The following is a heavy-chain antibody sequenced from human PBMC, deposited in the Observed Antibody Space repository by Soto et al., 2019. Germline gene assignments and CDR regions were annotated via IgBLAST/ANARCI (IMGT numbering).Heavy chain of an antibody. V-gene: IGHV1-69*01. CDR3: ARASPVICGGDPCYRLDSSFDS. J-gene: IGHJ5*01. CDR2: IIPLFGTP. D-gene: IGHD2-21*02. CDR1: GATFSTTG. Sequence: QVQLVQSGAEVRNPGSSLRVSCKSSGATFSTTGISWVRQAPGQGLEWMGGIIPLFGTPKYARQFQGRVSITADESTNTVYMELNSLRSDDAAVYYCARASPVICGGDPCYRLDSSFDSWGQGSLGIVSS.